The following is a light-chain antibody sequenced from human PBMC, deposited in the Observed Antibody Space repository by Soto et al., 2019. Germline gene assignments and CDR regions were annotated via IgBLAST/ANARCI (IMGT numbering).Light chain of an antibody. CDR1: QSVSGF. V-gene: IGKV3-20*01. J-gene: IGKJ4*01. Sequence: IVLTQSPGTLSLSPGERATLSCRASQSVSGFLAWFQQKPGQAPRLLIYGASSRATGIPDRFSGSGSGTDFTLTISRLEPEDFAVYYCQQYGSSPLTFGGGTKVDI. CDR3: QQYGSSPLT. CDR2: GAS.